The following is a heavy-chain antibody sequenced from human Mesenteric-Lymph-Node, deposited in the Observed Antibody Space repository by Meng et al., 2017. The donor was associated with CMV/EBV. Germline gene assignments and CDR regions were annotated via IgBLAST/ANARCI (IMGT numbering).Heavy chain of an antibody. CDR3: ATLRYTIFGVVIEYYGMDV. J-gene: IGHJ6*02. D-gene: IGHD3-3*01. CDR2: IYYSGST. CDR1: GGSISSSSYY. Sequence: SETLSLTCTVSGGSISSSSYYWGWIRQPPGKGLEWIGSIYYSGSTYYNPSLKSRVTISVDTSKNQFSLKLSSVTAADTAVYYCATLRYTIFGVVIEYYGMDVWGQGTTVTVSS. V-gene: IGHV4-39*01.